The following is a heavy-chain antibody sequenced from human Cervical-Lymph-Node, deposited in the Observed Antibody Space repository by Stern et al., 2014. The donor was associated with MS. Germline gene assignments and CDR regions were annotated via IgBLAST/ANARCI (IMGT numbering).Heavy chain of an antibody. V-gene: IGHV1-18*01. J-gene: IGHJ5*02. CDR1: GYTLSSYG. CDR2: ISGYNDNT. D-gene: IGHD6-19*01. Sequence: VQLLQSGAEVKKPGASVKVSCKSSGYTLSSYGISWVRQAPGQGLEWMGWISGYNDNTNYVEKFQGRVTMTTDTSTSTAYMELRSLTSDDTAVYYCARDPRIAVAGTGGGFDPWGQGTLVTVSS. CDR3: ARDPRIAVAGTGGGFDP.